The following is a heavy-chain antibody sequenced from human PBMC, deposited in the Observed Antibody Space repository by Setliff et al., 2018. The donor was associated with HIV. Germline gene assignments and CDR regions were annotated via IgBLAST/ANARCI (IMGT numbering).Heavy chain of an antibody. D-gene: IGHD2-15*01. CDR2: IRTKNYRGTT. CDR3: SRGGRPTDEYVWFDP. Sequence: GESLKISCATSGFTLGEYPMGWFRQAPGKGLEWVSFIRTKNYRGTTEYAASVEGRFTISRDDSRGVAYLQMNSLKSEDTAVYYCSRGGRPTDEYVWFDPWGQGTQVTVSS. V-gene: IGHV3-49*03. J-gene: IGHJ5*02. CDR1: GFTLGEYP.